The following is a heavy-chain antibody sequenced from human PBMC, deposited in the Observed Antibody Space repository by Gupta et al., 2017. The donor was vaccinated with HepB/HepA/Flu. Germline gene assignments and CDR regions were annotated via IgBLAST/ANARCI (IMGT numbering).Heavy chain of an antibody. V-gene: IGHV1-2*04. CDR3: AREQTYYDILTGYYTNWFDP. CDR2: INPNSGGT. Sequence: QVQLVQSGAEVKKPGASVKVSCKASGYTFTGYYMPWVRPAPGQGLEWMGWINPNSGGTNYAQKFQGWVTMTRDTSISSAYMELSRLRSDDTAVYDCAREQTYYDILTGYYTNWFDPWGQGTLVTVSS. J-gene: IGHJ5*02. CDR1: GYTFTGYY. D-gene: IGHD3-9*01.